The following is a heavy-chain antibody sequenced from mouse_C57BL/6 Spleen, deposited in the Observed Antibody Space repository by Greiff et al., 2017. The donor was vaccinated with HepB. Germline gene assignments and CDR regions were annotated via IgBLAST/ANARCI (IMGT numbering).Heavy chain of an antibody. J-gene: IGHJ3*01. V-gene: IGHV14-4*01. CDR2: IDPENGDT. Sequence: EVQLQQSGAELVRPGASVKLSCTASGFNIKDDYMHWVKQRPEQGLEWIGWIDPENGDTEYASQFQGKATITADTSSNTAYLQLSSLTSEDTSVYYCTTDDPVAYWGQGTLVTVSA. CDR1: GFNIKDDY. CDR3: TTDDPVAY. D-gene: IGHD2-3*01.